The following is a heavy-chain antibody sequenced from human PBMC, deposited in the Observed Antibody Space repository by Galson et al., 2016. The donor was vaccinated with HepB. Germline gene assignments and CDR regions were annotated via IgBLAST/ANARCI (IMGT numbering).Heavy chain of an antibody. D-gene: IGHD7-27*01. CDR3: ATGDRNDVGFDY. CDR1: GFTFSGYS. CDR2: ISASSTYI. J-gene: IGHJ4*02. V-gene: IGHV3-21*01. Sequence: SLRLSCAASGFTFSGYSMNWVRQAPGKGLEWVSSISASSTYIYYGDSVRGRFTISRDNARNSLYLQMNSLRAEDTAVYFCATGDRNDVGFDYWGQGTLVTVSS.